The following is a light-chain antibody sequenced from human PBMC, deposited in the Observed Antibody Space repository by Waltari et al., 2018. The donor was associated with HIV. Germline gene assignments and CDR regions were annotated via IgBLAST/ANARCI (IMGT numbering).Light chain of an antibody. Sequence: NFMLTQPHSVSGSPGKTVIISCTRSSGSIYSNYVQWYQQRPGSAPIILIYEDTERPSGVPERFSASIDSSSNSASLTISGLKTEDEADYYCQSSDSIIAVFGGGTKLTVL. CDR1: SGSIYSNY. J-gene: IGLJ3*02. V-gene: IGLV6-57*03. CDR2: EDT. CDR3: QSSDSIIAV.